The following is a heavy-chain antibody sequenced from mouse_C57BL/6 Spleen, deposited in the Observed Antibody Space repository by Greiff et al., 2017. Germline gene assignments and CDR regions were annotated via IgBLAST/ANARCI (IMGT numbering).Heavy chain of an antibody. J-gene: IGHJ3*01. D-gene: IGHD3-2*01. CDR1: GYTFTSYG. CDR3: ARGLDSSAWFAY. CDR2: IYPRSGNT. V-gene: IGHV1-81*01. Sequence: QVQLQQSGAELARPGASVKLSCKASGYTFTSYGISWVKQRTGQGLEWIGEIYPRSGNTYYNEKFKGKATLTADKSSSTAYMELRSLTSEDSAVYFFARGLDSSAWFAYWGQETLVTVSA.